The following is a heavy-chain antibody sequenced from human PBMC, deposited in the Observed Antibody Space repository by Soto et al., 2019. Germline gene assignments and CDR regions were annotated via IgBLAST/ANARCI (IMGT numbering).Heavy chain of an antibody. CDR3: AISYRDNYCYAMDV. V-gene: IGHV1-69*01. J-gene: IGHJ6*02. Sequence: QVQLVQSGAEVKMPGSSVRVSCKASGGSFSKYGISWVRQAPGQGLEWMGGIIPMFGIGNYAEKFLGRVTITADEYTSTSHMELSSLRSEDTAVYFCAISYRDNYCYAMDVGGQGTTVTVSS. D-gene: IGHD5-18*01. CDR2: IIPMFGIG. CDR1: GGSFSKYG.